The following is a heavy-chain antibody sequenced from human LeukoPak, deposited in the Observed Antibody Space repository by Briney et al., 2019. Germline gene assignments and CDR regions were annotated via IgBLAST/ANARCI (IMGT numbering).Heavy chain of an antibody. CDR2: IYNSGST. J-gene: IGHJ3*02. V-gene: IGHV4-4*07. CDR3: ARVLPPTLGYCSGGSCYEDAFDI. Sequence: SETLSLTCIVSGGSVSSYYWSWIRQPAGKGLEWIGRIYNSGSTNYNPSLKSRVTMSVDTSKNQFSLKLSSVTAADTAVYYCARVLPPTLGYCSGGSCYEDAFDIWGQGTMVTVSS. D-gene: IGHD2-15*01. CDR1: GGSVSSYY.